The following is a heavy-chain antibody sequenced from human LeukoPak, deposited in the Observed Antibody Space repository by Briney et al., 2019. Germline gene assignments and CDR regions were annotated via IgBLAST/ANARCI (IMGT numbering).Heavy chain of an antibody. CDR3: VTFYYDSSGYRD. Sequence: SETLSLTCTVSGGSISSHSWSWIRQPPGKGLEWIGYINYSGSTNYNHSLKSRVTISIDMAKNQVSLKLSSVTAADTAVYYCVTFYYDSSGYRDWGQGTLVTVSS. CDR2: INYSGST. CDR1: GGSISSHS. D-gene: IGHD3-22*01. J-gene: IGHJ4*02. V-gene: IGHV4-59*11.